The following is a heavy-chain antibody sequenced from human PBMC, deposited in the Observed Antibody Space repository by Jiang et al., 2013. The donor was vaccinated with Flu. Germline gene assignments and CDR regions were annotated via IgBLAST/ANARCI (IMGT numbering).Heavy chain of an antibody. CDR2: MNPNSGKT. Sequence: SGAEVKKPGASVKVSCKTSGYTFTSYDINWVRQATGQGLEWMGWMNPNSGKTGYVQKFQGRVTMTRNTSTTTAYMELSSLRSEDTAVYYCRIRGIVHNWFDPWGQGTLVTVSS. V-gene: IGHV1-8*01. CDR3: RIRGIVHNWFDP. D-gene: IGHD3-10*01. J-gene: IGHJ5*02. CDR1: GYTFTSYD.